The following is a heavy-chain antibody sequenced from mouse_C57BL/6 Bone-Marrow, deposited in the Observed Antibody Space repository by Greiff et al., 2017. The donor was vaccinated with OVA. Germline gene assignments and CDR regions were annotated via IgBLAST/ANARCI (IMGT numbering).Heavy chain of an antibody. D-gene: IGHD3-3*01. Sequence: DVKLVESGGGLVKPGGSLKLSCAASGFTFSSYAMSWVRQTQEKRLEWVATISDGGSYTYYPDNVKGRFTISRDNAKNNLYLQMSHLKSEDTAIYYCARGGTRFAYWGQGTLVTVSA. CDR3: ARGGTRFAY. J-gene: IGHJ3*01. CDR1: GFTFSSYA. CDR2: ISDGGSYT. V-gene: IGHV5-4*03.